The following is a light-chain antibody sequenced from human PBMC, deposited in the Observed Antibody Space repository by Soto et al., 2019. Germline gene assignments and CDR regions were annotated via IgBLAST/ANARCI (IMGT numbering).Light chain of an antibody. J-gene: IGLJ1*01. V-gene: IGLV2-8*01. CDR3: SSYAGSSNV. CDR2: EVN. CDR1: SSDVGGYNY. Sequence: QSVLTQPPSASXXPGQSVAISCXGTSSDVGGYNYVSWYQQHPGKAPKLMIYEVNKRPSGVPDRFSGSKSGNTASLTVSGLQAEDEADYYCSSYAGSSNVFGTGTKVTVL.